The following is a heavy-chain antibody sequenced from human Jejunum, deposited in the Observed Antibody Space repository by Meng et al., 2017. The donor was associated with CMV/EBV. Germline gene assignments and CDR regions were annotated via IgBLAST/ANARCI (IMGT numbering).Heavy chain of an antibody. D-gene: IGHD2-2*01. CDR1: GSALRTYV. CDR3: ARAPHTRYYYFGMDV. Sequence: SGSALRTYVVHGVRQAPGKGLDLVACIQNDGSNHSGDSVKSLFTISRDISRTTVYLKMNNPRVEDTAVYFCARAPHTRYYYFGMDVWGQGTTVTVSS. J-gene: IGHJ6*02. V-gene: IGHV3-30*02. CDR2: IQNDGSNH.